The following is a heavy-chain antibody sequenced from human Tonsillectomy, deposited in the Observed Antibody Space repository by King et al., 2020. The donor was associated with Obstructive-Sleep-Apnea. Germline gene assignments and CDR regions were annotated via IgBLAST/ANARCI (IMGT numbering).Heavy chain of an antibody. D-gene: IGHD2-15*01. CDR2: IRSKANTYAT. CDR3: GSPTLCSGGDCYSVPGYYYGMDV. V-gene: IGHV3-73*01. Sequence: VQLVESGGGLVQPGGSLKLSCAASGFTFSGSAMHWVRQASGKGLEWVGRIRSKANTYATEYAASGKGRFTISRDDSKNTAYLQMNSLKTEDTAVYYCGSPTLCSGGDCYSVPGYYYGMDVWGQGTTVTVSS. J-gene: IGHJ6*02. CDR1: GFTFSGSA.